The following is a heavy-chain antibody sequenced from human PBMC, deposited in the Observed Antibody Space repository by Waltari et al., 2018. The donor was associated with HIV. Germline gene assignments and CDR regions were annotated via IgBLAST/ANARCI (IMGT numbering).Heavy chain of an antibody. CDR3: ARGANYYDSSGYFDY. D-gene: IGHD3-22*01. CDR1: GYTFTSYY. V-gene: IGHV1-46*01. CDR2: INPSGGST. Sequence: QVQLVQSGAEVKKPGASVKVSCKASGYTFTSYYMHWVRQAAGQGLEWMGIINPSGGSTSYAQKFQGRVTMTRDTSTSTVYMELSSLRSEDTAVYYCARGANYYDSSGYFDYWGQGTLVTVSS. J-gene: IGHJ4*02.